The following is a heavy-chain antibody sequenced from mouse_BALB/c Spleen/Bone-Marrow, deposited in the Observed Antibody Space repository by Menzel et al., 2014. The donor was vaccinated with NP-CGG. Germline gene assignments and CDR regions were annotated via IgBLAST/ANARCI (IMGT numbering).Heavy chain of an antibody. D-gene: IGHD4-1*01. Sequence: VHVKQSEPSLVKPSQTLSLTCSVTGDSITSGYWNWIRKFPGNKLEYMGYISYSGSTYYNPSLKSRISITRDTSKNQFYLQLNSVTTEDTATYYCATGNAMDYWGQGTSVTVSS. J-gene: IGHJ4*01. CDR1: GDSITSGY. CDR2: ISYSGST. CDR3: ATGNAMDY. V-gene: IGHV3-8*02.